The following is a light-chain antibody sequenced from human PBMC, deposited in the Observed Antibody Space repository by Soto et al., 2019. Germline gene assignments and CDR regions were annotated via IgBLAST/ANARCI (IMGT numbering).Light chain of an antibody. J-gene: IGKJ3*01. CDR1: QSVSSY. Sequence: EIVLTQSPATLSLSPGERATLSCRASQSVSSYVAWYQQKPGQAPRLLIYDASNRATGIPARFSGSGSVTDFTLTISSPEPEAFAIYYCQQRSNWPGFTFGPGTKVDIK. CDR2: DAS. CDR3: QQRSNWPGFT. V-gene: IGKV3-11*01.